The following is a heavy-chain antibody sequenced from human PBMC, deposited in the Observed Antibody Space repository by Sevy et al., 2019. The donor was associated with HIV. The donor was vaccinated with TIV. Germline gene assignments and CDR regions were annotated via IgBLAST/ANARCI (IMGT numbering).Heavy chain of an antibody. CDR3: ASLYADFWSGYYYRYGMDV. D-gene: IGHD3-3*01. CDR2: IYYSGST. Sequence: SETLSLTCTVSGGSISSGGYYWSWIRQHPGKGLEWIGYIYYSGSTYYNPSLKSRVTISVDTSKNQFSLKLISVTAADTAMYYCASLYADFWSGYYYRYGMDVWGQGTTVTVSS. V-gene: IGHV4-31*03. CDR1: GGSISSGGYY. J-gene: IGHJ6*02.